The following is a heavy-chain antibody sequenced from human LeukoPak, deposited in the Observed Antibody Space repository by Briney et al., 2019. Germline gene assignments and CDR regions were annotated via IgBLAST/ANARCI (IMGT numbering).Heavy chain of an antibody. CDR3: ARDKVGYTYGYVRAHYGMDV. CDR2: IYSGGST. Sequence: GGSLRLSCVASGFNVSNNYMSWVRQAPGKGLEWVSVIYSGGSTNYADSVKGRFIISRDNSKSTLFLQMNSLRAEDTAVYYCARDKVGYTYGYVRAHYGMDVWGQGTTVIVSS. CDR1: GFNVSNNY. V-gene: IGHV3-66*01. D-gene: IGHD5-18*01. J-gene: IGHJ6*02.